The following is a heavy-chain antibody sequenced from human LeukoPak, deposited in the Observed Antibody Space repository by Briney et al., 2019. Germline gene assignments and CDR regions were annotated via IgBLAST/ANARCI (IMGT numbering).Heavy chain of an antibody. Sequence: PSQTLSLTCAVSGGSISSGGYSWSWIRQPPGKGLEWIGYIYHSGSTYYNPSLKSRVTISVDRSKNQCSLKLSSVTAADTAVYYCARAFHYYGSGSYYLGAFDIWGQGTMVTVSS. J-gene: IGHJ3*02. CDR2: IYHSGST. D-gene: IGHD3-10*01. CDR1: GGSISSGGYS. CDR3: ARAFHYYGSGSYYLGAFDI. V-gene: IGHV4-30-2*01.